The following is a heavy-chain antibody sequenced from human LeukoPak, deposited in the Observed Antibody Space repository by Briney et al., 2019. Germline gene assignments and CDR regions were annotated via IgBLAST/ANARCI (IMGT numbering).Heavy chain of an antibody. CDR2: INTDGTTI. CDR3: ATAGNYRFDY. D-gene: IGHD5-24*01. Sequence: GGSLRLSCAASGSTFSGSWMHWVRQAPGQGLVWVSRINTDGTTINYADSVKGRFAISRDNAKNTLYLQMHSLTAEDTAVYYCATAGNYRFDYWGQGILVTVSS. CDR1: GSTFSGSW. V-gene: IGHV3-74*01. J-gene: IGHJ4*02.